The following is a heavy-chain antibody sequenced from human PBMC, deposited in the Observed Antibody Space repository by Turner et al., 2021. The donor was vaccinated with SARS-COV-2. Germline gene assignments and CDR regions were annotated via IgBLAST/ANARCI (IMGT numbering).Heavy chain of an antibody. J-gene: IGHJ4*02. D-gene: IGHD6-13*01. Sequence: EVQLVESGGGLVKPGGSLRLSCAASGFTFSSYNMNWVRQAPGKGLEWVSSISSSSSYIYYADSVKGRFTISRDNAKNSLYLQMNSLRAEDTAVYYCARDPDPGINPAEYWGQGTLVTVSS. CDR2: ISSSSSYI. CDR1: GFTFSSYN. CDR3: ARDPDPGINPAEY. V-gene: IGHV3-21*01.